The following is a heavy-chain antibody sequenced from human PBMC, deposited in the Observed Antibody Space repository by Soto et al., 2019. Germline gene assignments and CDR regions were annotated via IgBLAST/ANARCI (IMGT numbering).Heavy chain of an antibody. CDR1: GGSITSSDW. CDR3: ARAHDTAMVPYYYYGMDV. J-gene: IGHJ6*02. V-gene: IGHV4-4*02. Sequence: PSETLSLTCAVSGGSITSSDWWSWVRQPPGKGLEWIGQISLRGSTNYSPYLRSRVTISLDKSKNQLSLKLSSVTVADTAVYYCARAHDTAMVPYYYYGMDVWGQGTTVTVSS. CDR2: ISLRGST. D-gene: IGHD5-18*01.